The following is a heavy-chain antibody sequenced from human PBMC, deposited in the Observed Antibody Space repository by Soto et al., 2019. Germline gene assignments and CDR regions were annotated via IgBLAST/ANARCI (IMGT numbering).Heavy chain of an antibody. J-gene: IGHJ4*02. D-gene: IGHD4-17*01. CDR3: ARRGGGDSLFDS. CDR2: ICYCGGTGVT. CDR1: GYSFSTCNYY. Sequence: SETLSLTFTVSGYSFSTCNYYRGWIRQPPGKGLEWIGNICYCGGTGVTYYNPSLRSRVIISVDTSKNQFSLKLRSITAADTAFYSCARRGGGDSLFDSWGQGKMVTVSS. V-gene: IGHV4-39*01.